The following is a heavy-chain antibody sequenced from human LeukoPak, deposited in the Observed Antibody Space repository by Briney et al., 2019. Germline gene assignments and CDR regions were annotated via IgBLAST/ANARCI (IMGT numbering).Heavy chain of an antibody. CDR1: GGSISNYY. CDR3: ARDPGRYYYGSGSRNPVTWFDP. D-gene: IGHD3-10*01. V-gene: IGHV4-59*01. CDR2: VYYTGST. J-gene: IGHJ5*02. Sequence: SETLSLTCPVSGGSISNYYYWTWIRQPPGKGLEWIGYVYYTGSTNFNPSLKSRVIMSLDTSRNQFSLKLTSLTAADTAVYYCARDPGRYYYGSGSRNPVTWFDPWGQGTLVTVSS.